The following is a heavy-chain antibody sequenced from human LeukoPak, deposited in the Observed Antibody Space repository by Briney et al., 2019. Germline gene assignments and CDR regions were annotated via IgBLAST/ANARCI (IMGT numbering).Heavy chain of an antibody. J-gene: IGHJ4*02. CDR3: ARGHLGLNY. D-gene: IGHD3-16*01. CDR2: IKQNGRDT. V-gene: IGHV3-7*01. Sequence: GGSLRLSCAVSALTFSSFWMSWVRQAPGKGPEWVASIKQNGRDTYYMDSVKGRFTISRDNAENSLHLQMSSLRADDTAVYYYARGHLGLNYWGQGTLVTVSS. CDR1: ALTFSSFW.